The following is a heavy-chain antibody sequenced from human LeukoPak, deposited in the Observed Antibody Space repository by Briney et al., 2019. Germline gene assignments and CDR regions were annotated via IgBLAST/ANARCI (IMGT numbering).Heavy chain of an antibody. Sequence: ASVKISCKASGYTFRGYYIHWLRQAPGQGLEWMGWIDANNGDTKSAQKFQGRVTMSRDTSISTAYMDLSSLSPDDAAVYYCARDLSSVTLYFFDYWGQGTLVTVSS. CDR3: ARDLSSVTLYFFDY. J-gene: IGHJ4*02. D-gene: IGHD4-11*01. CDR1: GYTFRGYY. CDR2: IDANNGDT. V-gene: IGHV1-2*02.